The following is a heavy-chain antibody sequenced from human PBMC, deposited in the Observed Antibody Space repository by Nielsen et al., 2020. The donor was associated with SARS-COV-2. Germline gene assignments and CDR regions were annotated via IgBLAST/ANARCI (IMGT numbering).Heavy chain of an antibody. D-gene: IGHD6-19*01. V-gene: IGHV3-7*03. J-gene: IGHJ4*02. Sequence: VRQPPGKGLEWVANIKQDGSEKYYVDSVKGRFTISRDNAKNSLYLQMNSLRAEDTAVYYCARVVAVAGYYFDYWGQGTLVTVSS. CDR3: ARVVAVAGYYFDY. CDR2: IKQDGSEK.